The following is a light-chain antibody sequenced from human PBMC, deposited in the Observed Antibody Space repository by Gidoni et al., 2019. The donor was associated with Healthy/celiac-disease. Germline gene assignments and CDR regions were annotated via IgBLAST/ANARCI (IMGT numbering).Light chain of an antibody. V-gene: IGLV3-19*01. CDR2: GKN. CDR1: SLRSYY. CDR3: NSRDSSGNHLV. Sequence: SSELTLDPAVSVALGQTVRITCQGDSLRSYYASWYQQKPGQAPVLVIYGKNNRPSGIPDRLSGSSSGNTASLTITGAQAEDEADYYCNSRDSSGNHLVFGGGTKLTVL. J-gene: IGLJ2*01.